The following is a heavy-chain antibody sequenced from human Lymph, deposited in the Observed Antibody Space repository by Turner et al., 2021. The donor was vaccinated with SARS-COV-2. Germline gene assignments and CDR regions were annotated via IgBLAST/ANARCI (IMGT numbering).Heavy chain of an antibody. Sequence: QVQLVESGGGVVQPRRSLRLSCAASGFTFSNYGMPRVRQAPGKGLEWVGVISYDGSNKYYVDSVKGRFTISRDNSKNTLYLKMNSLRAEDTAVYYCAKDTVWGAFDIWGQGTMVTVSS. D-gene: IGHD4-17*01. CDR1: GFTFSNYG. J-gene: IGHJ3*02. CDR3: AKDTVWGAFDI. CDR2: ISYDGSNK. V-gene: IGHV3-30*18.